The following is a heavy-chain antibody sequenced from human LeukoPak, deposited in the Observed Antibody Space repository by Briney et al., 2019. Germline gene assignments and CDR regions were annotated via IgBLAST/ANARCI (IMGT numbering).Heavy chain of an antibody. CDR2: IKQDGSEK. D-gene: IGHD3-10*01. V-gene: IGHV3-7*01. CDR3: ARDLFFYGSGSCVY. Sequence: GGSLRLSCAASGFTFSSYSMNWVRQAPGKGLEWVANIKQDGSEKYYVDSVKGRFTISRDNAKNSLYLQMNSLRAEDTAVYYCARDLFFYGSGSCVYWGQGTLVTVSS. J-gene: IGHJ4*02. CDR1: GFTFSSYS.